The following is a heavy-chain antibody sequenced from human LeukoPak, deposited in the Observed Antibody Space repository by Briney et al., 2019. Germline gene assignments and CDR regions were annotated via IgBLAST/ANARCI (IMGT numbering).Heavy chain of an antibody. J-gene: IGHJ6*02. CDR3: ACLDYYYYGMDV. CDR2: INPNSGGT. CDR1: GYTFTSYY. D-gene: IGHD5/OR15-5a*01. Sequence: ASVKVSCKASGYTFTSYYMHWVRQAPGQGLEWMGWINPNSGGTNYAQKFQGRVTMTRDTSISTAYMELSRLRSDDTAVYYCACLDYYYYGMDVWGQGTTVTVSS. V-gene: IGHV1-2*02.